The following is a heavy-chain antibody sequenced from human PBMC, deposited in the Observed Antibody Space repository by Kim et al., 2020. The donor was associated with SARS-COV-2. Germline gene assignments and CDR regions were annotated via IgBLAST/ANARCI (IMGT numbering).Heavy chain of an antibody. CDR3: AKNPMIRGSAHYYYGMDV. CDR2: ISGSGGST. V-gene: IGHV3-23*01. D-gene: IGHD3-10*01. CDR1: GFTFSSYA. J-gene: IGHJ6*02. Sequence: GGSLRLSCEASGFTFSSYAMSWVRRAPGKGLEWVSAISGSGGSTYYTDSLKGRFTISRDNSKNTVYLQMNILRAEDTAIYYCAKNPMIRGSAHYYYGMDVWGQGTTVTVSS.